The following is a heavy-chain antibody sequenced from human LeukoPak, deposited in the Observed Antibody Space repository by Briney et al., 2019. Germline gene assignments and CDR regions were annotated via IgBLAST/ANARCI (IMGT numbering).Heavy chain of an antibody. CDR2: IYYSGST. Sequence: SETLSLTCTVSGGSISSYYWSWIRQPPGKGLEWIGYIYYSGSTNYNPSLKSRVTISVDTSKNQFSLKLSSVTAADTAVYYCARGWSGGVYYYMDVWGKGTTVTVSS. J-gene: IGHJ6*03. D-gene: IGHD3-3*01. CDR1: GGSISSYY. CDR3: ARGWSGGVYYYMDV. V-gene: IGHV4-59*01.